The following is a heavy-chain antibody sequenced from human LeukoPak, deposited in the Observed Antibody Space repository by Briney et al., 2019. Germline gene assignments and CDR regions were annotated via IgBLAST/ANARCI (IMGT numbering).Heavy chain of an antibody. CDR1: GFTFSSYA. CDR2: ISGSGGST. Sequence: PGGSLRLSCAASGFTFSSYAMSWVRQAPGKGLEWVSAISGSGGSTYYADSVKGRFTISRDNSKNTLYLQMNSLRAEDTAVYYCAKPRLLLWFGESSPSFDYWGQGTLVTVSS. V-gene: IGHV3-23*01. D-gene: IGHD3-10*01. CDR3: AKPRLLLWFGESSPSFDY. J-gene: IGHJ4*02.